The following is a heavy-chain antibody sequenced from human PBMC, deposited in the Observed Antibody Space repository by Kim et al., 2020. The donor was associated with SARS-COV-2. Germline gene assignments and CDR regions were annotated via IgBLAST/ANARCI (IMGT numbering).Heavy chain of an antibody. D-gene: IGHD2-15*01. CDR2: INHSGST. Sequence: SETLSLTCAVYGGSFSGYYWSWIRQPPGKGLEWIGEINHSGSTNYNPSLKSRVTISVDTSKNQFSLKLSSVTAADTAVYYCARRGNYCSGGSCYSKAVYYYGMDVWGQGTTVTVSS. CDR3: ARRGNYCSGGSCYSKAVYYYGMDV. J-gene: IGHJ6*02. V-gene: IGHV4-34*01. CDR1: GGSFSGYY.